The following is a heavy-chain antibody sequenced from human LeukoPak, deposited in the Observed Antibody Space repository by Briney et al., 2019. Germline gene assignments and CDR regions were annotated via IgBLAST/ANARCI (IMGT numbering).Heavy chain of an antibody. CDR1: GYTFTGYY. J-gene: IGHJ6*02. CDR3: AREWLRHYYYYGMDV. D-gene: IGHD5-12*01. V-gene: IGHV1-2*02. Sequence: ASVKVSCKASGYTFTGYYMHWVRQAPRQGLEWMGWINPNSGGTNYAQKFQGRVTMTRDTSISTAYMELSRLRSDDTAVYYCAREWLRHYYYYGMDVWGQGTTVTVSS. CDR2: INPNSGGT.